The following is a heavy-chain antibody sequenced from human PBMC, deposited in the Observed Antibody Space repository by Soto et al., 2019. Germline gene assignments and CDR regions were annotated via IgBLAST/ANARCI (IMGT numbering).Heavy chain of an antibody. V-gene: IGHV1-69*13. CDR1: GGTFSSYA. CDR3: ARGTEANWNRGYYFDY. CDR2: IIPIFGTA. D-gene: IGHD1-20*01. J-gene: IGHJ4*02. Sequence: GASVNVSCKASGGTFSSYAISWVRQAPGQGLEWMGGIIPIFGTANYAQKFQGRVTITADESTSTAYMELSSLRSEDTAVYYCARGTEANWNRGYYFDYWGQGALVTVSS.